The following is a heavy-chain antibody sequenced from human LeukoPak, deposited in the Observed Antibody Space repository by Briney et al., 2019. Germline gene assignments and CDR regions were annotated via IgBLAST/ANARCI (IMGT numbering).Heavy chain of an antibody. J-gene: IGHJ4*02. D-gene: IGHD3-3*01. CDR2: ISYDGSNK. Sequence: GGSLRLSCAASGFTFSSYGMHWVRQAPGKGLEWVAVISYDGSNKYYADSVKGRFTISRDNSKNTLYLQMNSLRAEDTAVYYCAKDYDFWSGYSFDYWGQGTLVTVPS. CDR3: AKDYDFWSGYSFDY. V-gene: IGHV3-30*18. CDR1: GFTFSSYG.